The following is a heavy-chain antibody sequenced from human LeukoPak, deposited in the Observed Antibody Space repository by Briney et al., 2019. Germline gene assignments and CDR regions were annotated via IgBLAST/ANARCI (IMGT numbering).Heavy chain of an antibody. CDR3: ARPDPVGATIEAYYGMDV. CDR1: GYTFTSYA. J-gene: IGHJ6*02. D-gene: IGHD1-26*01. Sequence: ASVKVSCKASGYTFTSYAMHWVRQAPGQGLEWMGWISAYNGNTNYAQKLQGRVTMTTDTSTSTAYMELRSLRSDDTAVYYCARPDPVGATIEAYYGMDVWGQGTTVTVSS. CDR2: ISAYNGNT. V-gene: IGHV1-18*01.